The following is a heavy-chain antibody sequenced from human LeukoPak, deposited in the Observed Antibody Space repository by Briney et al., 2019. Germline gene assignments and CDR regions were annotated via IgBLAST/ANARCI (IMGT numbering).Heavy chain of an antibody. CDR3: ARVLERGSYDY. V-gene: IGHV3-30-3*01. J-gene: IGHJ4*02. CDR1: GFTFSSYA. Sequence: GGPLRLSCAASGFTFSSYAMHWVRQAPGKGLEWVAVISYDGSNKYYADSVKGRFTISRDNSKNTLYLQMNSLRAEDTAVYYCARVLERGSYDYWGQGTLVTVSS. CDR2: ISYDGSNK. D-gene: IGHD1-26*01.